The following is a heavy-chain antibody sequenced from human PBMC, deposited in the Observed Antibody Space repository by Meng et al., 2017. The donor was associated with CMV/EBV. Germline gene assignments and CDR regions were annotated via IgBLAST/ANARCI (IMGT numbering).Heavy chain of an antibody. CDR3: AREAVLMATIPRAFDI. CDR1: GFTVSSNY. CDR2: IYSGGST. J-gene: IGHJ3*02. V-gene: IGHV3-53*01. D-gene: IGHD5-24*01. Sequence: GESLKISCAASGFTVSSNYMSWVRQAPGKGLEWVSVIYSGGSTYYADSVKGRFTISRDNSKNTLYLQMNSLRAEDTAVYYCAREAVLMATIPRAFDIWGQGTMVTVS.